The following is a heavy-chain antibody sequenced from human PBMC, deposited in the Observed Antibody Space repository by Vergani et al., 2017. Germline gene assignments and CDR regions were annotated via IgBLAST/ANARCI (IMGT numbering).Heavy chain of an antibody. V-gene: IGHV3-33*01. D-gene: IGHD5-12*01. CDR2: IWYDGSNK. J-gene: IGHJ6*02. CDR3: ARDRPRGLRFYYYGMDV. Sequence: QVQLVESGGGVVQPGRSLRLSCAASGFTFSSYGMHWVRQAPGKGLEWVAVIWYDGSNKYYADSVKGRFTISRDNSKNTLYLQMNSLRAEDTAVYYCARDRPRGLRFYYYGMDVWGQGTTVTVSS. CDR1: GFTFSSYG.